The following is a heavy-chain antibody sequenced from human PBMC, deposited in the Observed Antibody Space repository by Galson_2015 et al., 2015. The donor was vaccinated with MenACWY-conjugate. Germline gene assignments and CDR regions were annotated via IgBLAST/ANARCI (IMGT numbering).Heavy chain of an antibody. V-gene: IGHV4-39*07. J-gene: IGHJ4*02. D-gene: IGHD6-19*01. CDR1: GGSISSSSYY. CDR3: AKDRIAVAGDNFDY. CDR2: IYYSGST. Sequence: LSLTCTVSGGSISSSSYYWGWIRRPPGKGLEWIGSIYYSGSTYYNPSLKSRVTISVDTSKNQFSLKLSSVTAADTAVYYCAKDRIAVAGDNFDYWGQGTLVTVSS.